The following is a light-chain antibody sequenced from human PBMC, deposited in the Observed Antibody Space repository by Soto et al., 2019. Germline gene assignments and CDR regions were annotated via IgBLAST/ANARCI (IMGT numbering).Light chain of an antibody. J-gene: IGLJ7*01. CDR3: QTWGTGSAIVV. V-gene: IGLV4-69*01. Sequence: QLVLTQSPSASASLGASVKLTCTLSSGHSNYAIAWHQRQPEKGPRFLMKVNSGGSHIKGDGIPDRFSGSSSGAERYLFISSIQSEDEADYYCQTWGTGSAIVVFGGGTQLTVL. CDR2: VNSGGSH. CDR1: SGHSNYA.